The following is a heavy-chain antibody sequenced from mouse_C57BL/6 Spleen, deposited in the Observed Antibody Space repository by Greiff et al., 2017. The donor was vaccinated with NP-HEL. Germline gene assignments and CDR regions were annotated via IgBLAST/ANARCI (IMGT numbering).Heavy chain of an antibody. CDR3: ARGTTVVATNYFDY. D-gene: IGHD1-1*01. J-gene: IGHJ2*01. CDR1: GSTFTSSW. V-gene: IGHV1-69*01. Sequence: QVQLQQPGAELVLPGASVKLSCKASGSTFTSSWMHWVQQRPGQGLEWIGEIDPSDSYTNYNQKFKGKSTLTVDKSSSTAYMQLSSLTSEDSAVYDCARGTTVVATNYFDYWGQGTTLTGSS. CDR2: IDPSDSYT.